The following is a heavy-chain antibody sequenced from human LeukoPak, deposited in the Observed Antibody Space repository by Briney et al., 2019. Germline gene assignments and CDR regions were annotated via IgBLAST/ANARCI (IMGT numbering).Heavy chain of an antibody. D-gene: IGHD3-3*01. J-gene: IGHJ5*02. V-gene: IGHV3-20*01. CDR1: GFTFDDYG. CDR3: ARALNYDLAANWFDP. Sequence: GGSLRLSCAASGFTFDDYGMSWVRQAPGKGLEWVSGINWNGGSTGYADSVKGRFTISRDNAKNSLYLQMNSLRVEDTALYHCARALNYDLAANWFDPWGQGTLVTVSS. CDR2: INWNGGST.